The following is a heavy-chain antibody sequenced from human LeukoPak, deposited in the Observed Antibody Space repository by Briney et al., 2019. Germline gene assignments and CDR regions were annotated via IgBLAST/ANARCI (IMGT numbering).Heavy chain of an antibody. CDR1: GGSVSSGSYY. D-gene: IGHD6-13*01. CDR3: ARAGTAGSFDY. Sequence: PSETLSLTCTVSGGSVSSGSYYWSWIRQPPGKGLEWIGYIYYSGSTNYNPSLKSRVTISVDTSKNQFSLKLSSVTAADTAVYYCARAGTAGSFDYWGQGTLVTVSS. CDR2: IYYSGST. V-gene: IGHV4-61*01. J-gene: IGHJ4*02.